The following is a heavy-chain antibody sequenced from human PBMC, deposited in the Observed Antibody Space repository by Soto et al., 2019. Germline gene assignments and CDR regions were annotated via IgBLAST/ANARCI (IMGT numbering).Heavy chain of an antibody. CDR3: AHRRRPGFRILTGYHAPNWFDP. V-gene: IGHV2-5*01. Sequence: QITLKESGPTLVKPTQTLTLTCTFSGFSLSTSGVGVGWIRQPPGKALEWLALIYWNDDKRYSPSLKSRLTITKDTSKNQVVLTMTNMDPVDTATYYCAHRRRPGFRILTGYHAPNWFDPWGQGTLVTVSS. D-gene: IGHD3-9*01. CDR2: IYWNDDK. CDR1: GFSLSTSGVG. J-gene: IGHJ5*02.